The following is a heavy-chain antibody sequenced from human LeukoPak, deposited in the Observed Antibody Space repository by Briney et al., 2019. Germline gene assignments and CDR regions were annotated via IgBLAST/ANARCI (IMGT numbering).Heavy chain of an antibody. J-gene: IGHJ2*01. D-gene: IGHD3-22*01. V-gene: IGHV4-59*01. Sequence: SDTLSLTCTVSGGSLSRYYWSWIRQPPGKGLEWMGYIYYSGNTNYNPSLKSQVSISIDTPKHQFSLQLSSVTAADTAVYYCARDRDSSGLRDFDLWGRGTLVTVSA. CDR2: IYYSGNT. CDR1: GGSLSRYY. CDR3: ARDRDSSGLRDFDL.